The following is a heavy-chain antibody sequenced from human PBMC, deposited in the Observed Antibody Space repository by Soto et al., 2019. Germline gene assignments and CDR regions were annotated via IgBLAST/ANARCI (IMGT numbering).Heavy chain of an antibody. CDR1: GYTLTSYG. Sequence: ASVKVSCKASGYTLTSYGISWVRQAPGQGLEWMGWISAYNGNTNYAQKLQGRVTMTTDTSTSTAYMELRSLRSDDTAVYYCARTLGYCSGGSCYSADYWGQGTLVTVSS. D-gene: IGHD2-15*01. J-gene: IGHJ4*02. CDR2: ISAYNGNT. V-gene: IGHV1-18*01. CDR3: ARTLGYCSGGSCYSADY.